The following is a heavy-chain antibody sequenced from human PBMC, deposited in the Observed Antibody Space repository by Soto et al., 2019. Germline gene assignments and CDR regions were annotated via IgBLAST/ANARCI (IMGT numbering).Heavy chain of an antibody. CDR1: GYSFTSYW. D-gene: IGHD2-15*01. CDR2: IYPSDSDT. J-gene: IGHJ6*02. Sequence: GESLRISCKGSGYSFTSYWIVWVRQMPGKGLEWMGSIYPSDSDTRYSPSFQGRVTISADKSIDTAYLQWDSLKASDTAMYFCARHKGYSSGVSCYGMDVWGQGATVTVSS. V-gene: IGHV5-51*01. CDR3: ARHKGYSSGVSCYGMDV.